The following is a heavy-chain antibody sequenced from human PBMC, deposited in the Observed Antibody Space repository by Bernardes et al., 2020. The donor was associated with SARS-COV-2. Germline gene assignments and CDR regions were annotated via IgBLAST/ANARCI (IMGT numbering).Heavy chain of an antibody. CDR1: GFTFSDYY. Sequence: GGSLRLSCAASGFTFSDYYMSWIRQAPGKGLEWVSYISSSGSTIYYADSVKGRFTISRDNAKNSLYLQMNSLRAEDTAVYYCARDSSATVTTDYYYYYGMDVWGQGTTVTVSS. J-gene: IGHJ6*02. D-gene: IGHD4-17*01. CDR2: ISSSGSTI. CDR3: ARDSSATVTTDYYYYYGMDV. V-gene: IGHV3-11*01.